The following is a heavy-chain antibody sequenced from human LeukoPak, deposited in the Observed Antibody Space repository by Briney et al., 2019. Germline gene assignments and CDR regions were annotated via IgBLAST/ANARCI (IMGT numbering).Heavy chain of an antibody. Sequence: SETLSLTCTVSGGSISSYYWSWIRQPAGKGLEWIGRIYTSGSTNYNPSLKSRVTMSVDTSKNQFSLKLSSVTAADTAVYYCARDEQAVVYYYYYMDVWGKGTTVTVSS. J-gene: IGHJ6*03. CDR3: ARDEQAVVYYYYYMDV. D-gene: IGHD2-21*01. V-gene: IGHV4-4*07. CDR1: GGSISSYY. CDR2: IYTSGST.